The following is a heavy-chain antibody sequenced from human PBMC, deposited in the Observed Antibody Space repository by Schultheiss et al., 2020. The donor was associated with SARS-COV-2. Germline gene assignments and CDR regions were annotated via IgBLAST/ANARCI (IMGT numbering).Heavy chain of an antibody. Sequence: SVKVSCKASGGTFSSYAISWVRQAPGQGLEWMGRIIPILGIANYAQKFQGRVTITADNSTSTAYMELSSLRSEDTAVYYCARGRYNWNGYWFDPWGQGTLVTVSS. CDR1: GGTFSSYA. CDR3: ARGRYNWNGYWFDP. J-gene: IGHJ5*02. CDR2: IIPILGIA. D-gene: IGHD1-1*01. V-gene: IGHV1-69*04.